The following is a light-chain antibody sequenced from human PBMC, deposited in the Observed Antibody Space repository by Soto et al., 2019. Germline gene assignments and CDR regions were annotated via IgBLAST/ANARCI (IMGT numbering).Light chain of an antibody. J-gene: IGKJ1*01. V-gene: IGKV1-5*03. CDR1: QSISSW. CDR3: QQYNSYST. Sequence: DIQMTQSPSTLSASVGDRVTITCRASQSISSWLAWYQQKPGKAPKLLIYKASRLHSGVSSRFSGSESGTEFTLTISSLQPDDFATYYCQQYNSYSTFGQGTKVAI. CDR2: KAS.